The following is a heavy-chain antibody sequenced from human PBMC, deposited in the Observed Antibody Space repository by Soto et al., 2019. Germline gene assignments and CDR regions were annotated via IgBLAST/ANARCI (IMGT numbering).Heavy chain of an antibody. J-gene: IGHJ3*02. V-gene: IGHV3-7*01. CDR3: ARDPDSLEGVAFDI. Sequence: EGQLVESGGGLVQPGESLRLSCAASGFTFSVNWMNWVRQAPGKGLEWVANINQDGRRTYDADSVEGRFTISRDNAKKSLFLQMNSLEAEDTAVYYCARDPDSLEGVAFDIWGQGTMVAVSS. D-gene: IGHD2-15*01. CDR2: INQDGRRT. CDR1: GFTFSVNW.